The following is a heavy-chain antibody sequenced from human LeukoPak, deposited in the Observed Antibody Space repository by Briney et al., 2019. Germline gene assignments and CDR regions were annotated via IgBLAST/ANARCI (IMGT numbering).Heavy chain of an antibody. CDR3: ARSVAVAAPGDY. J-gene: IGHJ4*02. V-gene: IGHV1-69*04. D-gene: IGHD6-19*01. CDR2: IIPILGIA. CDR1: GGTFSSYA. Sequence: SVKVSCKASGGTFSSYAISWVRQAPGQGLEWMGRIIPILGIANYAQKFQGRVTITADKSTSTAYMELSSLRSEDTAVYYCARSVAVAAPGDYWGQGTLVTVSS.